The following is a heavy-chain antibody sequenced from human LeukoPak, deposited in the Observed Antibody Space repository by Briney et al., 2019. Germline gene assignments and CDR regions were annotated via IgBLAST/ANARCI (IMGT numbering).Heavy chain of an antibody. V-gene: IGHV4-59*01. Sequence: SETLSLTCTDSGGSISSYYWSWIRQPPGKGLEWIGYTYYSGSTNYNPSLKSRVTISVDTSKNQFSLKLSSVTAADTAVYYCARMAVGVVVAATRDYYYYMDVWGKGTTVTVSS. CDR2: TYYSGST. CDR1: GGSISSYY. CDR3: ARMAVGVVVAATRDYYYYMDV. D-gene: IGHD2-15*01. J-gene: IGHJ6*03.